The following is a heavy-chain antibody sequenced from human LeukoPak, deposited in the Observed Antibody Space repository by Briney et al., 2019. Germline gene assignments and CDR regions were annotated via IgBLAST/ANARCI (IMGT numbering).Heavy chain of an antibody. CDR1: GGSFSGYY. V-gene: IGHV4-34*10. CDR3: ARYDGGSGPFDY. D-gene: IGHD3-10*01. CDR2: INHRGST. J-gene: IGHJ4*02. Sequence: SETLSLTCAVYGGSFSGYYWSWIRQPPGKGLEWIGEINHRGSTNYNPSLKSRVTVSLDTSKNQFSLKLSSVTAADTAVYYCARYDGGSGPFDYWGQGTLVTVSS.